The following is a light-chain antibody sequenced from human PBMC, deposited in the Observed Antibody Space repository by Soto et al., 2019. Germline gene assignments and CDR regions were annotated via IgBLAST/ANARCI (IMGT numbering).Light chain of an antibody. CDR3: QQYNAYPWT. Sequence: SQMTQSPSTLSASVGDRVTITCQASQTISNWLAWYQQKPGKAPKLLIYKASTLESGVPSNFSGSGSGTEFTLTISSLQPEDFATYYCQQYNAYPWTFGQGTKVDIK. CDR1: QTISNW. J-gene: IGKJ1*01. CDR2: KAS. V-gene: IGKV1-5*03.